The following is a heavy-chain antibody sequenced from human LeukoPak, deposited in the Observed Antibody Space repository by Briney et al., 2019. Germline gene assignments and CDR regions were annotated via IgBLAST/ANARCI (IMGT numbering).Heavy chain of an antibody. CDR2: FGGSGGTI. J-gene: IGHJ4*02. Sequence: GGSLRLSCTTSGFTFSTYAMSWVRQAPGKGLEWVSHFGGSGGTIYYADSVKGRFTISRDNAKNSLYLQMNSLRAEDTAVYYCARHGEFFDYWGQGTLVTVSS. CDR3: ARHGEFFDY. D-gene: IGHD3-10*01. CDR1: GFTFSTYA. V-gene: IGHV3-23*01.